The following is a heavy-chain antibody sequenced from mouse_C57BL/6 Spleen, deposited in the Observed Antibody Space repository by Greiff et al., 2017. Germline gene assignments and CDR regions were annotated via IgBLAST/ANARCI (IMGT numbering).Heavy chain of an antibody. CDR3: ARSGDGYFPWFAY. V-gene: IGHV1-82*01. CDR2: IYPGDGDT. J-gene: IGHJ3*01. Sequence: VQLQQSGPELVKPGASVKISCKASGYAFSSSWMNWVKQRPGKGLEWIGRIYPGDGDTNYNGKFKGKATLTADKSSSTAYMQLSSLTSEDSAVYFCARSGDGYFPWFAYWGQGTLGTVSA. D-gene: IGHD2-3*01. CDR1: GYAFSSSW.